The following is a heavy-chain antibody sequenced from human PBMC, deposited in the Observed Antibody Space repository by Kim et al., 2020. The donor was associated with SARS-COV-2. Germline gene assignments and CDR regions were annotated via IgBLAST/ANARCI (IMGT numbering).Heavy chain of an antibody. D-gene: IGHD3-10*01. Sequence: SETLSLTCAVYGGSLSGYYWTWIRQPPGKGLEWIGEIKHSGSIKFYDPSLESRVTISVDTSRNQFSLRLTSVTAADTAVYFCAGVPLDFDGCDSWCQGSLVTVSS. V-gene: IGHV4-34*01. CDR1: GGSLSGYY. CDR3: AGVPLDFDGCDS. CDR2: IKHSGSI. J-gene: IGHJ4*02.